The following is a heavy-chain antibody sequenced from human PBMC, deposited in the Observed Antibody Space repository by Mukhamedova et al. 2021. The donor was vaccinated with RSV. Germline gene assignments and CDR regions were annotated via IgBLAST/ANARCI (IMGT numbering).Heavy chain of an antibody. Sequence: VRQAPGKGLEWVSAISGSGGSTHYADSVKGRFTISRDNSKNTLYLQMNSLRAEDTAVYYCAKWGGDSSSWFHAFDIWGQGTMVTV. J-gene: IGHJ3*02. V-gene: IGHV3-23*01. D-gene: IGHD6-13*01. CDR2: ISGSGGST. CDR3: AKWGGDSSSWFHAFDI.